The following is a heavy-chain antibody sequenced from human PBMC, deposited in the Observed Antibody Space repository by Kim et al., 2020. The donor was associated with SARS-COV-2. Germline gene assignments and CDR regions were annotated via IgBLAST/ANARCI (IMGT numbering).Heavy chain of an antibody. Sequence: ASVKVSCKASGYTFTSYGISCVRQAPGQGLEWMGWISAYNGNTNYAQKLQGRVTMTTDTSTSTAYMELRSLRSDDTAVYYCASPRYYYGSGSYDSLDGMDVWGQGTTVTVSS. CDR1: GYTFTSYG. J-gene: IGHJ6*02. V-gene: IGHV1-18*04. D-gene: IGHD3-10*01. CDR3: ASPRYYYGSGSYDSLDGMDV. CDR2: ISAYNGNT.